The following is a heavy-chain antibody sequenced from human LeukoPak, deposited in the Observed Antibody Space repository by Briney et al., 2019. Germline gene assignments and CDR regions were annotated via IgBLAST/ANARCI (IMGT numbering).Heavy chain of an antibody. D-gene: IGHD2-2*01. J-gene: IGHJ4*02. CDR1: GYSISSGYY. CDR3: ARAQGYCTSTICYDYFDY. CDR2: IYHSGNT. Sequence: SETLSLTCTVSGYSISSGYYSGWIRQPPGKGLEWIGSIYHSGNTYYNPSLKSRVTISVDTSKNQFSLKLSSVPAADTAVYYCARAQGYCTSTICYDYFDYWGQGTLVTVSS. V-gene: IGHV4-38-2*02.